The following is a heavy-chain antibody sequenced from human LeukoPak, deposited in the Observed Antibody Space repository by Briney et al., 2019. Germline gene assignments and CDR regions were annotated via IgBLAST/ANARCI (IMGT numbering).Heavy chain of an antibody. J-gene: IGHJ4*02. V-gene: IGHV1-69*04. Sequence: GASVKVSCKASGYTFSSYAISWVRQAPGQGLEWMGRIIPILGIANYAQKFQGRVTITADKSTSTAYMELSSLRSEDTAVYYCARELGSGWQFFDYWGQGTLVTVSS. D-gene: IGHD6-19*01. CDR2: IIPILGIA. CDR3: ARELGSGWQFFDY. CDR1: GYTFSSYA.